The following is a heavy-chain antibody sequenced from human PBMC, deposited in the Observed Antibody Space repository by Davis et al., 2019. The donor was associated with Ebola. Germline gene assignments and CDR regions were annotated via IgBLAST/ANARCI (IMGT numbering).Heavy chain of an antibody. V-gene: IGHV3-7*01. CDR2: IKQDGSEK. J-gene: IGHJ6*02. CDR3: ARAESSGWTIYYYYGMDV. CDR1: GFTFSSYW. Sequence: GESLKISCAASGFTFSSYWMRWVRQAPGKGLEWVANIKQDGSEKYYVDSVKGRVTISRDNAKNSLYLQMNNLRAEVTAVYYCARAESSGWTIYYYYGMDVWGQGTTVTVSS. D-gene: IGHD6-19*01.